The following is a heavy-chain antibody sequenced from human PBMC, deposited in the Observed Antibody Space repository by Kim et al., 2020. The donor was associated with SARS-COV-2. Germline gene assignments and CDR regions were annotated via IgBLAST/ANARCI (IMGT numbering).Heavy chain of an antibody. CDR1: GYTFTSYY. D-gene: IGHD5-12*01. CDR3: ARENRTPGNYDADSHFDY. J-gene: IGHJ4*01. CDR2: INWNAGST. V-gene: IGHV1-46*01. Sequence: ASVKVSCKASGYTFTSYYLHWVRQAPGQGLEWMGIINWNAGSTVYVQMFQGRVTMTRDTSTNTVYMDLSSLRSDDTAIYYCARENRTPGNYDADSHFDYWGLGTLVTVSS.